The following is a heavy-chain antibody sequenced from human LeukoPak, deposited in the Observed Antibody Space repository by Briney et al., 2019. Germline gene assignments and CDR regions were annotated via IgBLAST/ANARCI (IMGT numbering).Heavy chain of an antibody. Sequence: GGSLRLSCAASGFTFSSYWMSWVRQAPGKGLEWVANIKQDGSEKYYVDSVKGRFTISRDNAKNSLYLQMNSLRAEDTAVYYCARSRGFLEWSSPAEDYYYGMDVWGQGTTVTVSS. J-gene: IGHJ6*02. CDR1: GFTFSSYW. CDR2: IKQDGSEK. V-gene: IGHV3-7*01. CDR3: ARSRGFLEWSSPAEDYYYGMDV. D-gene: IGHD3-3*01.